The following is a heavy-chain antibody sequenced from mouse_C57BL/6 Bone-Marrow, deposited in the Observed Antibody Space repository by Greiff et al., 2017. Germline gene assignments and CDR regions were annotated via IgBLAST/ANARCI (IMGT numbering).Heavy chain of an antibody. J-gene: IGHJ2*01. CDR1: GFNIKDYY. V-gene: IGHV14-1*01. CDR3: TTGRPLYFDY. CDR2: IYPEDGDT. Sequence: VHVKQSGAELVRPGASVKLSCTASGFNIKDYYMHWVKQRPEQGLEWIGRIYPEDGDTEYAPKFQGKATMTADTSSNTAYLQLSSLTSEDTAVYYCTTGRPLYFDYWGQGTTLTVSS.